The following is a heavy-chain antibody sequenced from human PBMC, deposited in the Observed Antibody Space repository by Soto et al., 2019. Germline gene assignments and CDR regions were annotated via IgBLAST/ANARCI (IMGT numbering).Heavy chain of an antibody. CDR1: AFSLSTNGVG. CDR2: IYWNEDK. J-gene: IGHJ4*02. D-gene: IGHD2-8*01. V-gene: IGHV2-5*01. Sequence: SGPTLVNPTQTLTLTCTFSAFSLSTNGVGVGWIRQPPGKPLEWLAVIYWNEDKRYSRSLKSRLSITKDTSKNQVVLTMTTMDPVDTATYYCVHTVMVHTITGGHYFDYWGRGIRGTVSS. CDR3: VHTVMVHTITGGHYFDY.